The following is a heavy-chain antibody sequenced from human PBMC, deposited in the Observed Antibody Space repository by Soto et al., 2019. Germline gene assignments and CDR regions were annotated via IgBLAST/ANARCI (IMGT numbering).Heavy chain of an antibody. J-gene: IGHJ4*02. CDR2: IYYSGST. Sequence: QLQLQESGPGLVKPSETLSLTCTVSGGSISSSSYYWGWIRQPPGKGLEWIGSIYYSGSTYYNPSRKSRVTIXGXTXXSQFSLKLSSVTAADTAVYYCARQDIVLMVYANDYWGQGTLVTVSS. V-gene: IGHV4-39*01. CDR1: GGSISSSSYY. D-gene: IGHD2-8*01. CDR3: ARQDIVLMVYANDY.